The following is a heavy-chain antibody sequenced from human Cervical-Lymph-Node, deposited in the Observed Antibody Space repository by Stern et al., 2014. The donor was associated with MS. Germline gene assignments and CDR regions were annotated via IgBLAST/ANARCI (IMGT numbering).Heavy chain of an antibody. CDR2: ITPIFGDA. CDR1: GGRFSSYT. D-gene: IGHD1-1*01. V-gene: IGHV1-69*01. J-gene: IGHJ4*02. Sequence: QVQLVQSGAEVKRPGSSVKVSCEVSGGRFSSYTITWVRQAPGQGLEWVGGITPIFGDADSAQKFQGRVTLTADESLNTAYLELTNLTSDDTAVYYCARRDGTASRNGLAFWGQGTLVVVSS. CDR3: ARRDGTASRNGLAF.